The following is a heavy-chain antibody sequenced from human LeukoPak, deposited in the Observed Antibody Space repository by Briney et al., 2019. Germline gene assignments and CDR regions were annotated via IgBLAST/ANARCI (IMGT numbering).Heavy chain of an antibody. D-gene: IGHD4-23*01. CDR3: AAPTYDYGGNSDQSSWYFDP. J-gene: IGHJ2*01. CDR1: GFTFTSSA. V-gene: IGHV1-58*02. Sequence: EASVKVSCKASGFTFTSSAMQWVRQARGQRLEWIGWIVVGSGNTNYAQKFQERVTITRDMSTSTAYMELSSLRSEDTAVYYCAAPTYDYGGNSDQSSWYFDPWGRGTLVTVSS. CDR2: IVVGSGNT.